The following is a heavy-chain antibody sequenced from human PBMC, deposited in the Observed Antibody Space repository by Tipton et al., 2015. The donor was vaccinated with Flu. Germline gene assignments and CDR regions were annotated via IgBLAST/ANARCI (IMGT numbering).Heavy chain of an antibody. CDR2: IYYSGST. CDR1: GGSISSSSYY. CDR3: ASGNTATDY. Sequence: LRLSCTVSGGSISSSSYYWGWIRQPPGKGLEWIGRIYYSGSTYYNPSLKSRVTISVDTSKNQFSLKLSSVTAADTAVYYFASGNTATDYWGQGTLVTVSS. D-gene: IGHD5-18*01. J-gene: IGHJ4*02. V-gene: IGHV4-39*01.